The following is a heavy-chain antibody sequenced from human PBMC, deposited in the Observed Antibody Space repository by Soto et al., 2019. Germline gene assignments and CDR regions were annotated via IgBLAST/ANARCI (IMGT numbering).Heavy chain of an antibody. J-gene: IGHJ4*02. CDR1: GFTFTSSA. CDR3: AAGGITIFGVVIYDY. V-gene: IGHV1-58*01. Sequence: QMPLVQSGPEVKKPGTSVKVSCKASGFTFTSSAVQWVRQARGQRLEWIGWIVVGSGNTNYAQKFQERVTITRDMSTSTAYMELSSLRSEDTAVYYCAAGGITIFGVVIYDYWGQGTLVTVSS. D-gene: IGHD3-3*01. CDR2: IVVGSGNT.